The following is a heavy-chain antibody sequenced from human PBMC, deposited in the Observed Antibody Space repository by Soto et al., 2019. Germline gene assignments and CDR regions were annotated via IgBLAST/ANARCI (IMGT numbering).Heavy chain of an antibody. Sequence: EVQLVESGGGLVNPGGSLRLSCVVSGFPFSTSNMNWVRQAPGKGLEWVSFISRSSTYIYYADSVKGRFTISRDDAENSLFLPINSLRSEDTAVYYGARGVLPISSTSWFDPGGQGTMVTVSS. D-gene: IGHD3-16*01. CDR1: GFPFSTSN. J-gene: IGHJ5*02. CDR3: ARGVLPISSTSWFDP. CDR2: ISRSSTYI. V-gene: IGHV3-21*01.